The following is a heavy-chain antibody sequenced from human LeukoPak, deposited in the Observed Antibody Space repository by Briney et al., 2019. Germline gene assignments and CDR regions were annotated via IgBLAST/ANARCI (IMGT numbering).Heavy chain of an antibody. CDR2: IYYSGST. D-gene: IGHD1-1*01. CDR1: GGSFSGYY. Sequence: SETLSLTCAVYGGSFSGYYWSWIRQPPGKGLEWIGYIYYSGSTNYNPSLKSRVTISVDKSKNQFSLKLTSVTAADTAVYYCARIGNYYFDYWGQGTLVTVSS. J-gene: IGHJ4*02. V-gene: IGHV4-59*12. CDR3: ARIGNYYFDY.